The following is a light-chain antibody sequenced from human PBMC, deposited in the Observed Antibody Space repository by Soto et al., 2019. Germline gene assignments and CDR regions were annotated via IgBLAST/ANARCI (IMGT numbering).Light chain of an antibody. J-gene: IGKJ4*01. V-gene: IGKV3-20*01. Sequence: EIVLTQSPGTLSLSPGERATHACRASESVSTNDLAWYQQKPGQAPRLLISGASSRATGIPDRFSGSGSGADFTLTINRLEPEDFAVYYCQQYGSVPLTFGGGTKVEIK. CDR1: ESVSTND. CDR2: GAS. CDR3: QQYGSVPLT.